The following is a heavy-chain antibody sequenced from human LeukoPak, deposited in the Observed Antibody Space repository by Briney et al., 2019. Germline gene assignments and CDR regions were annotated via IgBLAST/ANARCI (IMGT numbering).Heavy chain of an antibody. CDR2: ISWNSGSI. Sequence: GGSLRLSCAASGFTFDDYAMHWVRHAPGKGLEWVSGISWNSGSIGYADSVKGRFTISRDNAKNSLYLQMNSRRAEDTALYYCAKDKDFDYYYGMDVWGQGTTVTVSS. V-gene: IGHV3-9*01. D-gene: IGHD3-3*01. CDR1: GFTFDDYA. CDR3: AKDKDFDYYYGMDV. J-gene: IGHJ6*02.